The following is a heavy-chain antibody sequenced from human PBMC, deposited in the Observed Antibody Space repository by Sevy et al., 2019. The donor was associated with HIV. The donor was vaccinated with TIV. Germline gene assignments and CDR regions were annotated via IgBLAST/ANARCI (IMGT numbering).Heavy chain of an antibody. V-gene: IGHV3-23*01. CDR2: ISGSGRST. Sequence: GGSLRLSCAASGFTFTSYAMNWVRQAPGKGLDWVSSISGSGRSTYYADSVEGRFTISRDNAKNTLSLQMNSLRADDTAVYYCAKGYGSGGSCHRDYYYYGMDVWGQGTMVTVSS. CDR1: GFTFTSYA. J-gene: IGHJ6*02. CDR3: AKGYGSGGSCHRDYYYYGMDV. D-gene: IGHD2-15*01.